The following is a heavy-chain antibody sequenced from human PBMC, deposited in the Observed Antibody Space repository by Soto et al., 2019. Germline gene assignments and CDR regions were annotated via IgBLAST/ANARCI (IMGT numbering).Heavy chain of an antibody. J-gene: IGHJ6*02. CDR2: ISSSSSYT. Sequence: PVGSLRLSCAASGFTFSDYYMSWIRQAPGKGLEWVSYISSSSSYTNYADSVKGRFTISRDNAKNSLYLQMNSLRAEDTAVYYCARDGLLRYFDWLHNYYYGMDVWGQGTTVTVSS. V-gene: IGHV3-11*06. CDR3: ARDGLLRYFDWLHNYYYGMDV. D-gene: IGHD3-9*01. CDR1: GFTFSDYY.